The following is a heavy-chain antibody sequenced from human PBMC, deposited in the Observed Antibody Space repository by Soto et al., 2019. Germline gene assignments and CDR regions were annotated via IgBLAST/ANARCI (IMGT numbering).Heavy chain of an antibody. D-gene: IGHD4-17*01. V-gene: IGHV3-48*01. Sequence: GGSLRLSCAASGFTFSSYSMNWVRQAPGTGLEWVSYISSSSSTIYYADSVKGRFTISRDNAKHSLYLQMNSLRAEDTAVYYCARDYGNYLWGNGGRETRCTVSS. CDR1: GFTFSSYS. J-gene: IGHJ4*02. CDR3: ARDYGNYLWGN. CDR2: ISSSSSTI.